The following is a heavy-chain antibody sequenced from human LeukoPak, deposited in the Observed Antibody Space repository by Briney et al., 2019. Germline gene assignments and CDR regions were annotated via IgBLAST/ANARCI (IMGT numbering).Heavy chain of an antibody. V-gene: IGHV4-34*01. J-gene: IGHJ4*02. CDR1: GGSYSGCY. Sequence: SETLSLTCAVYGGSYSGCYWSWIRQPPGKGLEWIGEINPSGSTNYNPSLKSRVTISVDTSKNQFSLKLSSVTAADTAVYYCASRKLGNDYWGQGTLVTVSS. CDR3: ASRKLGNDY. CDR2: INPSGST. D-gene: IGHD7-27*01.